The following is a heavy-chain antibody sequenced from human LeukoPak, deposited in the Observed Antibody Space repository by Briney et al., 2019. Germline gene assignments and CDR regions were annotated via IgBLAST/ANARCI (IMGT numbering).Heavy chain of an antibody. J-gene: IGHJ3*02. V-gene: IGHV1-69*05. CDR3: AGAYYYNSSGLGHDAFDI. CDR2: IIPIFGTA. Sequence: SVKVSCKASGGTFSSYAISWVRQAPGQGLEWMGGIIPIFGTANYAQKFQGRVTITTDESTSTAYMELSSLRSEDTAVYYCAGAYYYNSSGLGHDAFDIWGQGTMVTVSS. D-gene: IGHD3-22*01. CDR1: GGTFSSYA.